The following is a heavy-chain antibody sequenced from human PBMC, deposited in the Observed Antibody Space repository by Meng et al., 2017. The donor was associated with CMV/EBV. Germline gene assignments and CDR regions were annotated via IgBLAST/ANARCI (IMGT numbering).Heavy chain of an antibody. D-gene: IGHD2-2*01. CDR3: VRRLEGITSLHFGMDV. J-gene: IGHJ6*02. CDR2: IYPGDSDT. Sequence: GESLKISCKVSGDNFSNYWIGWVRQMPGKGLEWMGIIYPGDSDTRYSPSFHGQVTISVDQSITTAYLQWSSLKASDSAVYYCVRRLEGITSLHFGMDVWGQGTTVTVSS. CDR1: GDNFSNYW. V-gene: IGHV5-51*01.